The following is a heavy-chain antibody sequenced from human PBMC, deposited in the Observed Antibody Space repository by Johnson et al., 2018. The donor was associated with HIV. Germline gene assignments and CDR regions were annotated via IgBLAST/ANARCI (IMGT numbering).Heavy chain of an antibody. D-gene: IGHD3-22*01. J-gene: IGHJ3*01. Sequence: QVQLVESGGGVVQPGRSLRLSCAASGFTFSSYGMHWVRQAPGKGLEWVAVISYDGINKYYADSVKGRFTISRDNSKNTLYLQMNSLRAEDTAVYYCAKRSYYHGSSGPPGDAFYFLGQGKKVTVPS. V-gene: IGHV3-30*18. CDR3: AKRSYYHGSSGPPGDAFYF. CDR1: GFTFSSYG. CDR2: ISYDGINK.